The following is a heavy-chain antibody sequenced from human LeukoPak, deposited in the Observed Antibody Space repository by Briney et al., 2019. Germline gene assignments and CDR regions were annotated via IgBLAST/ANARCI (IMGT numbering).Heavy chain of an antibody. D-gene: IGHD3-16*01. CDR2: ISYDGSNK. Sequence: PGGSLRLSCAASGFTSSSYGMHWVRQAPGKGLEWVAVISYDGSNKYYADSVKGRFTISRDNSKNTLYLQMNSLRAEDKAVYYCAKDRDAITFGGVMDFDYWGQGTLVTVSS. V-gene: IGHV3-30*18. CDR1: GFTSSSYG. CDR3: AKDRDAITFGGVMDFDY. J-gene: IGHJ4*02.